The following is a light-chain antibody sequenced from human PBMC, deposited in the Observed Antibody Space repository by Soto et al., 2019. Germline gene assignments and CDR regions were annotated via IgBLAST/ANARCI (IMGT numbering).Light chain of an antibody. CDR2: AES. V-gene: IGKV1-39*01. J-gene: IGKJ2*01. Sequence: DIQMTQSPSSLSASVGDRVAITCRASQSISSYLNWYQQKPGKAPKLLIYAESSLQSGVPSRFSGSGSGKDLTLTISSLQPEDFATYYSPQSSSTPYTFVQGTKVDIX. CDR1: QSISSY. CDR3: PQSSSTPYT.